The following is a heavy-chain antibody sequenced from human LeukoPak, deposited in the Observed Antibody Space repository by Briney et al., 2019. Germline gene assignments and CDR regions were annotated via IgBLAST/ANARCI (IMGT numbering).Heavy chain of an antibody. CDR2: IKQDGSGK. V-gene: IGHV3-7*03. J-gene: IGHJ6*02. CDR1: GFTFSSYW. D-gene: IGHD3-16*01. Sequence: GGSLRLSCAASGFTFSSYWMSWVRQAPGKGLEWVANIKQDGSGKYYVDSVKGRFTISRDNAKNSLYLQMSNLRAEDTAVYFCARGGGLDVWGQGATVTVSS. CDR3: ARGGGLDV.